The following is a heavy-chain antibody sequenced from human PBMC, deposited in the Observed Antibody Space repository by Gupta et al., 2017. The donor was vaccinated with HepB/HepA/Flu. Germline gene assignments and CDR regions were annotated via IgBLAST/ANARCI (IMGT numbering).Heavy chain of an antibody. D-gene: IGHD2-2*01. CDR1: GYTFTGYY. CDR2: INPNSGGT. CDR3: ARDRGCSSTSCPPGGF. V-gene: IGHV1-2*02. J-gene: IGHJ4*02. Sequence: QVKLVQSGAEVKKPGASVKASCQASGYTFTGYYMHWVRQAPGQGLEWMGWINPNSGGTNYAQKFQGRVTMTRDTSISTAYMELSRLRSDDTAVYYCARDRGCSSTSCPPGGFWGQGTLVTVSS.